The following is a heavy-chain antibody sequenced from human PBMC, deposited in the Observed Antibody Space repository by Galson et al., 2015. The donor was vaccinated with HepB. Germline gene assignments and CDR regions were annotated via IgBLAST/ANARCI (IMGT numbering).Heavy chain of an antibody. Sequence: SLRLSCAASGFTFSGSAIHWVRQASGKGPEWVAQINQDGSEKRYVDSVKGRFRVSRDNAKNSLYLQMNSLRAADTAVYYCAIPFDLLDYWGQGTLVTVSS. CDR1: GFTFSGSA. J-gene: IGHJ4*02. V-gene: IGHV3-7*02. D-gene: IGHD3-9*01. CDR3: AIPFDLLDY. CDR2: INQDGSEK.